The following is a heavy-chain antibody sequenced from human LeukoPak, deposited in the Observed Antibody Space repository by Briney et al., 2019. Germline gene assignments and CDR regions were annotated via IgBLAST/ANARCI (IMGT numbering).Heavy chain of an antibody. D-gene: IGHD4-23*01. CDR1: GFTFSSYA. J-gene: IGHJ4*02. CDR3: ATPGGNAGDY. V-gene: IGHV3-23*01. Sequence: GGSLSPSFEASGFTFSSYARSWVRQPPGKGLGGVSANSGSGGSTYCADSVKRRFNISRDNSKNTLYLQMHSLRAEDTGVYYCATPGGNAGDYWGQGTLVTVSS. CDR2: NSGSGGST.